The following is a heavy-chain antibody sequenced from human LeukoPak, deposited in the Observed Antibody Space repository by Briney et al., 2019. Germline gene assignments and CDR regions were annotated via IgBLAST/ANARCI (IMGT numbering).Heavy chain of an antibody. CDR2: IYHGGST. J-gene: IGHJ6*03. Sequence: SETLSLTCAVSGGSISSSNWWSWVRQPPGKGLGWIGEIYHGGSTNYSPSLKSRVTITVDKSKNQFSLKLNSVTAADTAVYYCARIRGYGRDYYYYYMDVWGKGTTVTVSS. V-gene: IGHV4-4*02. D-gene: IGHD3-10*01. CDR1: GGSISSSNW. CDR3: ARIRGYGRDYYYYYMDV.